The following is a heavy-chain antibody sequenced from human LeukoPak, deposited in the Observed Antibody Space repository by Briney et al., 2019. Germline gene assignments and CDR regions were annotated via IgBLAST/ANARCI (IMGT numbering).Heavy chain of an antibody. V-gene: IGHV4-39*01. CDR2: IDYRERT. D-gene: IGHD3-16*01. CDR3: ANYVSGTMRDY. CDR1: GGSITTSGHY. J-gene: IGHJ4*02. Sequence: SEPLTLTCTVSGGSITTSGHYWGWIRQPPGKGLEWIGSIDYRERTTYNPSLKSRVTISADTSRNQISLKLSSVTATDTAVYYCANYVSGTMRDYWGQGTLVTVSS.